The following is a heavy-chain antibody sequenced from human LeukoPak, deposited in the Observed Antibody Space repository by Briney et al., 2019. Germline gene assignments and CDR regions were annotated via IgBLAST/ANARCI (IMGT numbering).Heavy chain of an antibody. CDR2: INGDGRDT. Sequence: GGSLRLSGAASGFTFDNYGMSWVRQAPGKGPERVSAINGDGRDTYYADSVKGRFTISRDNSKNALYLQMNSLRAEDTALYYCAKRNSAAGAYDVWGQGTMVTVSS. V-gene: IGHV3-23*01. CDR3: AKRNSAAGAYDV. CDR1: GFTFDNYG. J-gene: IGHJ3*01. D-gene: IGHD2-2*01.